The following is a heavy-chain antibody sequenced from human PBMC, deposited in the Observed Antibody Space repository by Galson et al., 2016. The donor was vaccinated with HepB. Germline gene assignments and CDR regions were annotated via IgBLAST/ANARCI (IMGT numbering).Heavy chain of an antibody. V-gene: IGHV4-31*03. J-gene: IGHJ1*01. CDR2: IHFRGRT. CDR3: ARLTTVVARLD. D-gene: IGHD2-15*01. Sequence: TLSLTCTVSGASISTDTYYWTWIRQQPGEGLEWIGFIHFRGRTDYNPSLKSRSTISIDTSKKQFSLKLTSVTAADTAVYYCARLTTVVARLDWGQGTLVTVSS. CDR1: GASISTDTYY.